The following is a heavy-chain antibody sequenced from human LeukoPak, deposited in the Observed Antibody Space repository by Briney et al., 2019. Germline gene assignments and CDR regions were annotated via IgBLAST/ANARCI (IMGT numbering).Heavy chain of an antibody. J-gene: IGHJ6*03. CDR3: ARAPTGYSSGWLNYYYYYMDV. CDR2: INPNSGGT. V-gene: IGHV1-2*02. CDR1: GYTFTGYY. D-gene: IGHD6-19*01. Sequence: ASVKVSCKASGYTFTGYYMHWVRQAPGQRLEWMGWINPNSGGTNYAQKFQGRVTMTRDTSISTAYMELSRLRSDDTAVYYCARAPTGYSSGWLNYYYYYMDVWGKGTTVTVSS.